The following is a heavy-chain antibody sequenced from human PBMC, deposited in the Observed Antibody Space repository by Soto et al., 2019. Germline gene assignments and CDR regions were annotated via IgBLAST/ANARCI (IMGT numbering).Heavy chain of an antibody. Sequence: SETLSLTCTVSGGSISSGGYYWSWIRQHPGKGLEWIGYIYYSGSTYYNPSLKSRVTISVDTSKNQFSLKLSSVTPADTAVYYCATTPGLAVAATNWFDPWGRGTLVTVSS. CDR3: ATTPGLAVAATNWFDP. CDR1: GGSISSGGYY. J-gene: IGHJ5*02. CDR2: IYYSGST. D-gene: IGHD6-19*01. V-gene: IGHV4-31*03.